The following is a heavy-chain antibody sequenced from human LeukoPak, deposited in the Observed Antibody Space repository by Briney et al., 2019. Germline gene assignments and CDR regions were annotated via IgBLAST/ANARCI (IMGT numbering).Heavy chain of an antibody. D-gene: IGHD1-26*01. CDR3: ARDHRYSGSYYS. V-gene: IGHV1-2*02. CDR2: INPNSGGT. J-gene: IGHJ4*02. CDR1: GYTFTSYD. Sequence: GASVKVSCKASGYTFTSYDINWVRQATGQGLEWMGWINPNSGGTNYAQKFQGRVTMTRDTSISTAYMELSRLRSDDTAVYYCARDHRYSGSYYSWGQGTLVTVSS.